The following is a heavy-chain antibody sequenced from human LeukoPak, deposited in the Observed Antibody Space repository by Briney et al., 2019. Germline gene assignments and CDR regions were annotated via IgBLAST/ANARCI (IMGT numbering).Heavy chain of an antibody. V-gene: IGHV4-59*01. J-gene: IGHJ5*02. CDR3: ARGHLGIFRFDP. D-gene: IGHD7-27*01. CDR2: IYYSGST. CDR1: GSSISSYY. Sequence: SETLSLTCTVFGSSISSYYWSWLRQPPGKGLEWIGYIYYSGSTNCNPSLKSRVTISVDTSKNQFSLKLNSVTAADTAVYYCARGHLGIFRFDPWGQGTLVTVSS.